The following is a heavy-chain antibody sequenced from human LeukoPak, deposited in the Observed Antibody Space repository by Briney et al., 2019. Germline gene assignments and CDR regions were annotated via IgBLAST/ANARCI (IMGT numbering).Heavy chain of an antibody. J-gene: IGHJ6*02. CDR3: ARIEMATIEPSMDV. V-gene: IGHV4-31*03. D-gene: IGHD5-24*01. CDR1: GGSISSGGYY. Sequence: PSQTLSLTCTVSGGSISSGGYYWSWIRQHPGKGLEWIGYIYYSGSTYYNPSLESRVTISVDTSKNQFSLKLSSVTAADTAVYYCARIEMATIEPSMDVWGQGTTVTVSS. CDR2: IYYSGST.